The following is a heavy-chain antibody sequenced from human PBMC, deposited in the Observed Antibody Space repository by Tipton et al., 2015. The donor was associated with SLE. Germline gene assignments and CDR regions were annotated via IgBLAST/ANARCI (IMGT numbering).Heavy chain of an antibody. Sequence: TLSLTCTISGGSISSSSYYWGWIRQPPGKGLEWIGNIYYSGSTYYNPSLKSRVTISVDTSKNQFSLKLSSVTAADTAVYYCASPYSNYKYFQHWGQGTLVTVSS. CDR3: ASPYSNYKYFQH. CDR2: IYYSGST. J-gene: IGHJ1*01. D-gene: IGHD4-11*01. V-gene: IGHV4-39*01. CDR1: GGSISSSSYY.